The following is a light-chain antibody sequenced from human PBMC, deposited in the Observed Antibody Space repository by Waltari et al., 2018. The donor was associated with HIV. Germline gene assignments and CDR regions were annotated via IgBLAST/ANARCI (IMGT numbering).Light chain of an antibody. Sequence: DIQMTQSPSTLSASVGPRVTITCRASRNISDWLAWYQQKLGEATNLLIYKASSLQSGVPFRFSGSGSGTEFTLTISSLQPGDFATYYCQQYNSYPITFGQGTRLEIK. CDR2: KAS. CDR1: RNISDW. V-gene: IGKV1-5*03. J-gene: IGKJ5*01. CDR3: QQYNSYPIT.